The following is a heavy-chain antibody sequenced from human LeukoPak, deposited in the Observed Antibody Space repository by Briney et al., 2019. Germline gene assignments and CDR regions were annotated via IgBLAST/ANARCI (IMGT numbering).Heavy chain of an antibody. V-gene: IGHV3-30*02. CDR3: AKDRSGMGYYFDF. CDR2: IRYDGTNK. D-gene: IGHD1-26*01. Sequence: GGSLRLSCAASGFTFSSYGMHWVRQAPGKGLEWVAFIRYDGTNKYYADSVKGRFTISRDNSKNTLYLQMDSLRAEDTAVYYCAKDRSGMGYYFDFWGQGTLVTVSS. CDR1: GFTFSSYG. J-gene: IGHJ4*02.